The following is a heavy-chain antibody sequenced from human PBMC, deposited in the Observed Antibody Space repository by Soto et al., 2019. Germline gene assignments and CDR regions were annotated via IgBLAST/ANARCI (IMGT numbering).Heavy chain of an antibody. CDR3: AMLGGWSGGSSGMDV. D-gene: IGHD6-19*01. V-gene: IGHV3-72*01. Sequence: EVQLVESGGGLVQPGGSLRLSCAASGLIFSAYPMAGVRQAPGRGLEWVGRIRRKANSYTTEYAASVKGRFTISRDDSKNSLYLQMNSLKSEDTAVYYCAMLGGWSGGSSGMDVWGQGTTVTVSS. CDR2: IRRKANSYTT. CDR1: GLIFSAYP. J-gene: IGHJ6*02.